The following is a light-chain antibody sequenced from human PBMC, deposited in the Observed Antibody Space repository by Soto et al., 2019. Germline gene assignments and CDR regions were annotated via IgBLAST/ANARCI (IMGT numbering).Light chain of an antibody. V-gene: IGKV3-11*01. J-gene: IGKJ4*01. Sequence: EIVLTQSPATLSLSPGERATLSCRASQSVSSYLAWYQQKPGQAPRLLIYDASSRATGIPARFSGSGSGTDFTLTISSLEPEDFAVYYCQQRSSWPAFGGGTKVDIK. CDR1: QSVSSY. CDR3: QQRSSWPA. CDR2: DAS.